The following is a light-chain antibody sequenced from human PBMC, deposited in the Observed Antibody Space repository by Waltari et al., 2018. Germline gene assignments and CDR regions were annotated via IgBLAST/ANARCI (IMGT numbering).Light chain of an antibody. Sequence: DIQMTQSPSTLSPSVGDRVTITCRVSENIDNWLAWYQQRPVAAPNLLIFYASTLENGVPSRFSGSGSGTEFTLTISSLQPDDFATYYCQHYSASSFTFGGGTKLEIK. J-gene: IGKJ4*01. CDR3: QHYSASSFT. CDR2: YAS. V-gene: IGKV1-5*01. CDR1: ENIDNW.